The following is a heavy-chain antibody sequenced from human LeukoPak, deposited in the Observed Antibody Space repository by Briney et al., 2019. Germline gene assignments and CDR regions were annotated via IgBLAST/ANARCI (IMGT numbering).Heavy chain of an antibody. V-gene: IGHV4-34*01. J-gene: IGHJ4*02. Sequence: PSETLSLTCAVYGGSFSGYYWSGIRQPPGKELEWRGEINHSGSTNYNPSLKSRVTKSVGTAKNQFSLKLSSVTAADTAVYYCAGGTYSSSWYNWGGDFDYWGQGTLVTVSS. D-gene: IGHD6-13*01. CDR1: GGSFSGYY. CDR3: AGGTYSSSWYNWGGDFDY. CDR2: INHSGST.